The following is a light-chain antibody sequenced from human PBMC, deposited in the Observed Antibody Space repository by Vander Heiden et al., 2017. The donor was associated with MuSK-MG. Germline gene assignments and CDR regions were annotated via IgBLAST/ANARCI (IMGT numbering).Light chain of an antibody. CDR1: QSVSSSY. Sequence: EIVFSQSPATLSLSPGERATLSCRASQSVSSSYLGWYQQKPGQAPRLLIYGASSRATGIPDRFSGSGSGTDFTLTISSLEPEDFAVYYCQQGDNWPITFGQGTLLEIK. J-gene: IGKJ5*01. CDR2: GAS. CDR3: QQGDNWPIT. V-gene: IGKV3D-20*02.